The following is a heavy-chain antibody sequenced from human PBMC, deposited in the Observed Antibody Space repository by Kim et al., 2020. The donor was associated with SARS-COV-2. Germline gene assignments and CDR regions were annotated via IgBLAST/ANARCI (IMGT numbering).Heavy chain of an antibody. CDR3: AKRPDSGGRQIDY. D-gene: IGHD2-15*01. CDR1: GFTFRNCA. CDR2: ISGSGGTT. V-gene: IGHV3-23*01. Sequence: GGSLRLSCAASGFTFRNCAMSWVRQAPGKGLEWVSVISGSGGTTYYADSVKGRFTISRDNSKNMLYLQMNSLRDEDTAVYYCAKRPDSGGRQIDYWGQGTLVTVSS. J-gene: IGHJ4*02.